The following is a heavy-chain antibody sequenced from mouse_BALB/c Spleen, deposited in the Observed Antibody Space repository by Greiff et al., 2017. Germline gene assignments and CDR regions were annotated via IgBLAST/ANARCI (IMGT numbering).Heavy chain of an antibody. CDR3: ARGITTVGSYFDY. D-gene: IGHD1-1*01. CDR1: GYAFSSYW. Sequence: VQLVESGAELVRPGSSVKISCKASGYAFSSYWMNWVKQRPGQGLEWIGQIYPGDGDTNYNGKFKGKATLTADKSSSTAYMQLSSLTSEDSAVYFCARGITTVGSYFDYWGQGTTLTVSS. V-gene: IGHV1-80*01. CDR2: IYPGDGDT. J-gene: IGHJ2*01.